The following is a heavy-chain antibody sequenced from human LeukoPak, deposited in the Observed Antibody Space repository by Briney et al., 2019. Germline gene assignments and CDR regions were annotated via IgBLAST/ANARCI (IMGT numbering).Heavy chain of an antibody. CDR3: AKFHFRYYDSSGYRTALDY. CDR1: GFTFSSYA. J-gene: IGHJ4*02. D-gene: IGHD3-22*01. Sequence: GGSLRLSCAASGFTFSSYAMSWVRQAPGKGLEWVSAISGSGGSTYYADSVKGRFTISRDNSKNTLYLQMNSLRAEDTAVYYCAKFHFRYYDSSGYRTALDYWGQGTLVTVSS. V-gene: IGHV3-23*01. CDR2: ISGSGGST.